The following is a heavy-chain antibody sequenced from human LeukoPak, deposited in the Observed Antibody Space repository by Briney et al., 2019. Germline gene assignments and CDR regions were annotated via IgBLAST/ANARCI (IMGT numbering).Heavy chain of an antibody. CDR2: ISSSSSTI. CDR1: GFTFSSYA. Sequence: GGSLRLSCAASGFTFSSYAMSWVRQAPGKGLEWVSYISSSSSTIYYADSVKGRFTIPRDNAKNSLYLQMNSLRAEDTAVYYCARNPYYYYMDVWGKGTTVTVSS. CDR3: ARNPYYYYMDV. J-gene: IGHJ6*03. V-gene: IGHV3-48*04.